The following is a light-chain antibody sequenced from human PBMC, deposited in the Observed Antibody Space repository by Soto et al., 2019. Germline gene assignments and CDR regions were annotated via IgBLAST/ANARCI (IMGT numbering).Light chain of an antibody. Sequence: QSALTQPPSASGSPGQSVTISCTGTSSDFGAYKYVSWYQQYPGKAPKLMIYEVTKRPSGVPDRFSGAKSGNTASLTVCGLQAEDEADYYWTSYVGNDMWVFGGGTKMTVL. CDR1: SSDFGAYKY. CDR3: TSYVGNDMWV. V-gene: IGLV2-8*01. CDR2: EVT. J-gene: IGLJ3*02.